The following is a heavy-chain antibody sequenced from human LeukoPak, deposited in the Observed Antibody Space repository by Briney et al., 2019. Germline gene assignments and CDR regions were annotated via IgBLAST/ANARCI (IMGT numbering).Heavy chain of an antibody. V-gene: IGHV3-49*03. Sequence: GGSLRLSCTASGFTFGDYAMSWFRQAPGRGLEWVGFIRSKAYGGTTEYAASVKGRFTISRDDSKSIAYLQMNSLKTEDTAVYYCTRDGWELLSLDYWGQGTLVTVSS. J-gene: IGHJ4*02. CDR2: IRSKAYGGTT. D-gene: IGHD1-26*01. CDR3: TRDGWELLSLDY. CDR1: GFTFGDYA.